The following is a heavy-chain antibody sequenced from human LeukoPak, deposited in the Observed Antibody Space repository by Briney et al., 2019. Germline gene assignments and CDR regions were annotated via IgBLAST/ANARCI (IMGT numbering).Heavy chain of an antibody. V-gene: IGHV3-23*01. CDR1: GFTFSSYA. CDR3: AKDRAGSGSCWGARPIDY. D-gene: IGHD1-26*01. CDR2: ISGSGGST. J-gene: IGHJ4*02. Sequence: GGSLRLSCAASGFTFSSYAMSWVRQAPGKGLEWVSAISGSGGSTYYADSVKGRFTISRDNSKNTLYLQMNSLRAEDTAVYYCAKDRAGSGSCWGARPIDYWGQGTLVTVSS.